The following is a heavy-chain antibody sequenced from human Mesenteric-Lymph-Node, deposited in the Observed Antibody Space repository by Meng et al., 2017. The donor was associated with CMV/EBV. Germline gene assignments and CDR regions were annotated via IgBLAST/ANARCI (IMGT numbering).Heavy chain of an antibody. J-gene: IGHJ4*02. CDR3: AKYGRDFWSGHTYFFDR. CDR1: GASINNYY. D-gene: IGHD3-3*01. V-gene: IGHV4-59*12. Sequence: SETLSLTCTVSGASINNYYWSWIRQPPGKGLEWIGYISYNGRTNYNPSLKSRVTISVATSKSQFSLRLTSVTAADTAVYHCAKYGRDFWSGHTYFFDRWGQGTLVTVSS. CDR2: ISYNGRT.